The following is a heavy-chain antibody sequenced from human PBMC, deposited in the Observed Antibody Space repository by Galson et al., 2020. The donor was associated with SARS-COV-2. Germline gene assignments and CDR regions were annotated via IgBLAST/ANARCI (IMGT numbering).Heavy chain of an antibody. V-gene: IGHV3-23*01. CDR1: GFTFSSYA. CDR2: LNNRGDDT. J-gene: IGHJ1*01. CDR3: AKEGGTGWATDYFQH. D-gene: IGHD6-19*01. Sequence: GESLKISCAASGFTFSSYAMAWVRQAPGKGLEWASLLNNRGDDTYYADSMKGRFTISRDNSKNKLYLQMNNLRSEDTAVYFCAKEGGTGWATDYFQHWGQGILVTVSS.